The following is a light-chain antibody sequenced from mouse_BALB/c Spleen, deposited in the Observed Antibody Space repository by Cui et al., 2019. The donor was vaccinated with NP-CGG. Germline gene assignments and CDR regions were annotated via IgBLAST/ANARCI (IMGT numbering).Light chain of an antibody. CDR2: GTN. J-gene: IGLJ1*01. CDR1: TGAVTTSNY. CDR3: ALWYSNHWV. V-gene: IGLV1*01. Sequence: VVTQESALTTSPGETVIFTCRSSTGAVTTSNYANWVQEKPDHLFTGLIGGTNNRAPGVPARFSGSLIGDKAALTITGAQTEDETIYFCALWYSNHWVFGGGTKLTVL.